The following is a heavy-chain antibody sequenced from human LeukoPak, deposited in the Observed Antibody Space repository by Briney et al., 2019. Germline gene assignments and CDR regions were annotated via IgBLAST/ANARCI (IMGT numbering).Heavy chain of an antibody. CDR2: IHSSGST. CDR1: GGSISSYY. J-gene: IGHJ4*02. D-gene: IGHD3-10*01. Sequence: SETLSLTCSVSGGSISSYYWSWIRQPAGKGLEWIGRIHSSGSTNYSPSLKSRVAMSLDTSKNQFSLELSSVTAADTAVYYCAREAVHYGSGSLDYWGQGTLVTVSS. CDR3: AREAVHYGSGSLDY. V-gene: IGHV4-4*07.